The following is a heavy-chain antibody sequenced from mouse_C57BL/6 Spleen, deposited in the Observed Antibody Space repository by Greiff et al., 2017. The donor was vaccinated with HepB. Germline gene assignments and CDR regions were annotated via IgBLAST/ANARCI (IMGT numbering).Heavy chain of an antibody. CDR3: AKNDYGSSYNGYFDV. D-gene: IGHD1-1*01. CDR1: GYTFTSYW. CDR2: INPTSGYT. Sequence: VQLQQSGAELAKPGASVKLSCKASGYTFTSYWMHWVKQRPGQGLEWIGYINPTSGYTKYNQKFKDKATLTADKSSSTAYMQLSSLTYEDYAVYYCAKNDYGSSYNGYFDVWGTGTTVTVSS. V-gene: IGHV1-7*01. J-gene: IGHJ1*03.